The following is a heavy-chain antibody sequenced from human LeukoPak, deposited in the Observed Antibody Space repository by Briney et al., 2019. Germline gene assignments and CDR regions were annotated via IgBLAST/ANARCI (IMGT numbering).Heavy chain of an antibody. J-gene: IGHJ6*03. Sequence: NPSETLSLTCAVYGGSFSGYYWSWIRQPPGKGLEWIGEINHSGSTNYNPSLKSRVTISVDTSKNQFSLKLSSVTAADTAVYYCARVDIVGATRDYYYYMDVWGKGTTVTISS. CDR1: GGSFSGYY. CDR2: INHSGST. D-gene: IGHD1-26*01. CDR3: ARVDIVGATRDYYYYMDV. V-gene: IGHV4-34*01.